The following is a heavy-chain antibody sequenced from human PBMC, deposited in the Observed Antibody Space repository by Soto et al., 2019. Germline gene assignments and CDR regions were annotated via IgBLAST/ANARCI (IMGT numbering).Heavy chain of an antibody. CDR3: ARCPMLVTPLYYYGIDV. D-gene: IGHD3-10*02. Sequence: SVKVSCKASGGTFSSYAISWVRQAPGQGLEWMGGIIPIFGTANYAQKFQGRVTITADESTSTAYMELSSLRSEDTAVYYCARCPMLVTPLYYYGIDVWGQGTTVTVSS. J-gene: IGHJ6*02. V-gene: IGHV1-69*13. CDR2: IIPIFGTA. CDR1: GGTFSSYA.